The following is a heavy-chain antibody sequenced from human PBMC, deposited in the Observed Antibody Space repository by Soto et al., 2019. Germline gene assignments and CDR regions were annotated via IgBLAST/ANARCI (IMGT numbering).Heavy chain of an antibody. J-gene: IGHJ6*02. CDR1: GFAFSSYS. CDR3: ARDTSSSYNYYYGMDV. V-gene: IGHV3-21*01. Sequence: GGSLRLSCAASGFAFSSYSMYWVRQAPGKGLEWVSSISGTSNYIYYVDSVKGRFTISRDNAKNSLYLQMNSLRAEDTAVYFCARDTSSSYNYYYGMDVWGQGTTVTVSS. CDR2: ISGTSNYI. D-gene: IGHD2-2*01.